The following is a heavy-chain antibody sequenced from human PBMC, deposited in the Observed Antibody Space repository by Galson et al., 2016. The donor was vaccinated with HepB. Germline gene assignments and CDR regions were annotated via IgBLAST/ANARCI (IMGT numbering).Heavy chain of an antibody. Sequence: QSGAEVTEPGESLKISCMGSGYRFSSYYTAWVRQMPGKGLEWMGIIYPGDSDTRYSPSFQGQVTISADKSITTAYLQWSSLKASDTAIYYCARSFQAYYSDYWGQGTLVTVSS. CDR1: GYRFSSYY. CDR3: ARSFQAYYSDY. CDR2: IYPGDSDT. V-gene: IGHV5-51*01. J-gene: IGHJ4*02.